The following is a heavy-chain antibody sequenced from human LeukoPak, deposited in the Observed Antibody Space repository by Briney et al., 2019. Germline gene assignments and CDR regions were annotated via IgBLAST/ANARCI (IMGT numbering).Heavy chain of an antibody. CDR3: ARAVSGNYYYYGMDV. Sequence: PGGSLRLSCAASGFTFSDYYMNWIRQAPWKELEWVSYISSSATYTNYADSVKGRFTVSRDNAKNSLFLQMNSLRAEDTAVYYCARAVSGNYYYYGMDVWGQGTTVTVSS. D-gene: IGHD5/OR15-5a*01. CDR2: ISSSATYT. J-gene: IGHJ6*02. V-gene: IGHV3-11*05. CDR1: GFTFSDYY.